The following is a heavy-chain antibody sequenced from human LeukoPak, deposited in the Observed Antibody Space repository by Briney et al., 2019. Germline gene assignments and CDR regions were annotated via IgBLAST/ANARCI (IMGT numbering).Heavy chain of an antibody. Sequence: PGGSLRLSCAASGLTVSSNSMSWVRQAPGKVLEWVSFIYSGGSTYYADSVKGRFTISRDNSMNTLYLQMNSLRADDTAVYYCARRAGAYSHPYDYWGQGTLVTVSS. CDR3: ARRAGAYSHPYDY. CDR2: IYSGGST. V-gene: IGHV3-53*01. J-gene: IGHJ4*02. CDR1: GLTVSSNS. D-gene: IGHD4/OR15-4a*01.